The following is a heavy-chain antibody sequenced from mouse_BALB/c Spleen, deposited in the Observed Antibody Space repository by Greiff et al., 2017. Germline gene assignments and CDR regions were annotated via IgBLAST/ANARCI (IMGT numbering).Heavy chain of an antibody. J-gene: IGHJ4*01. CDR2: IWSGGST. D-gene: IGHD2-10*02. V-gene: IGHV2-2*02. Sequence: QVQLKQSGPGLVQPSQSLSITCTVSGFSLTSYGVHWVRQSPGKGLEWLGVIWSGGSTDYNAAFISRLSISKDNSKSQVFFKMNSLQANDTAIYYCARNRPSRYGNVMDYWGQGTSVTVSS. CDR1: GFSLTSYG. CDR3: ARNRPSRYGNVMDY.